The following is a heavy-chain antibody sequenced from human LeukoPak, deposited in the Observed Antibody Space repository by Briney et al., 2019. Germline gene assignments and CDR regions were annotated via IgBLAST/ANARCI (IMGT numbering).Heavy chain of an antibody. Sequence: GASVKVSSKTSGYTFTGYYIHWVRQAPGQGLEWVGSINPTNGGKNSAQEFQGRVTMTRDTSISTAYMELSGLRSDDTATYYCARQTIRPFDFWGQGTLVTVSA. D-gene: IGHD3-9*01. CDR1: GYTFTGYY. J-gene: IGHJ4*02. CDR3: ARQTIRPFDF. CDR2: INPTNGGK. V-gene: IGHV1-2*02.